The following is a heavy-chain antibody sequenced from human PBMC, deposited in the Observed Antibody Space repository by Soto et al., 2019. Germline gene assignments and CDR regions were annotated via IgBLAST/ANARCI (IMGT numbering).Heavy chain of an antibody. V-gene: IGHV1-69*01. D-gene: IGHD1-26*01. CDR1: GGTFSSYA. CDR3: ARVDGVGARDVGAFDI. Sequence: QVQLVQSGAEVKKPGSSVEVSCKASGGTFSSYAISWVRQAPGQGLEWMGGIIPIFGTANYAQKFQGRVTITADESTSTAYMELSSLRSEDTAVYYCARVDGVGARDVGAFDIWGQGTMVTVSS. J-gene: IGHJ3*02. CDR2: IIPIFGTA.